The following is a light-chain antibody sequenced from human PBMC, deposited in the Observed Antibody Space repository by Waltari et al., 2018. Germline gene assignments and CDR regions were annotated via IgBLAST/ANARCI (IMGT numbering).Light chain of an antibody. CDR2: RNS. CDR1: SSTIGLTT. J-gene: IGLJ1*01. V-gene: IGLV1-44*01. Sequence: QSVLTQPPSASGTPGQRVTISSSGSSSTIGLTTFNWYQHLPRTSPKLLIYRNSLRPSGVPDRFAGSKSGTSGSLAISEVQSDDEAEYDCATWDDTLNGYVFGTGTKVTV. CDR3: ATWDDTLNGYV.